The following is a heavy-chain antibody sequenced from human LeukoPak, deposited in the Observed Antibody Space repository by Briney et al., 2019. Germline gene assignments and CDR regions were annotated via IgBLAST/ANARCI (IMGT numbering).Heavy chain of an antibody. V-gene: IGHV3-48*01. CDR1: GFTFSSYS. D-gene: IGHD3-22*01. CDR3: ARDEYYYDSSGYFGY. J-gene: IGHJ4*02. Sequence: GGSLRLSCAASGFTFSSYSMNWVRQAPGKGLEWVSYISSSSSTIYYADSVKGRFTISRDNAKNSLYLQMNSLRAEDTAVYYCARDEYYYDSSGYFGYWGQGTLVTVSS. CDR2: ISSSSSTI.